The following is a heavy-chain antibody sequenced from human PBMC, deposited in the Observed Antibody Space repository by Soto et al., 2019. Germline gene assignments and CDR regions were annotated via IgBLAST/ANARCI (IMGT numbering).Heavy chain of an antibody. CDR1: GFTFSSYR. CDR3: ARVVLRFLEWPQPITYGMDV. CDR2: INSDGSST. Sequence: PGGSLRLSCAASGFTFSSYRMHWVRQAPGKGLVWVSRINSDGSSTSYADSVKGRFTISRDNAKNTLYLQMNSLRAEDTAVYYCARVVLRFLEWPQPITYGMDVWGQGTTVTVSS. J-gene: IGHJ6*02. V-gene: IGHV3-74*01. D-gene: IGHD3-3*01.